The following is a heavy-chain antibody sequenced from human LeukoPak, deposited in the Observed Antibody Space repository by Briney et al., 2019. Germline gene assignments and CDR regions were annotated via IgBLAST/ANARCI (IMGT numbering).Heavy chain of an antibody. J-gene: IGHJ4*02. V-gene: IGHV3-23*01. CDR3: ARGVSD. Sequence: GGSLRLSCGTSGFTFNIYDMNWVRTAPGKGLEWVSIISGNGINTYYADSVKGRFTISRDDSKNTLYLQMNSLSVDDTDIYYCARGVSDWGRETLVIVAS. CDR2: ISGNGINT. D-gene: IGHD3-16*01. CDR1: GFTFNIYD.